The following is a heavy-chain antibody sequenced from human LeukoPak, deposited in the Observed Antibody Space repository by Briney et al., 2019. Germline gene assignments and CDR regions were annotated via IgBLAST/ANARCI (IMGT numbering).Heavy chain of an antibody. Sequence: SETLSLTCTVSGGSISSYYWSWIRQPPGKGLEWIGYIYYSGSTNYNPSLKSRVTISVDTSKNQLSLKLSSVTAADTAVYYCARLRITMVRGVDPYYYYGMDVWGQGTTVTVSS. CDR3: ARLRITMVRGVDPYYYYGMDV. V-gene: IGHV4-59*08. CDR2: IYYSGST. CDR1: GGSISSYY. D-gene: IGHD3-10*01. J-gene: IGHJ6*02.